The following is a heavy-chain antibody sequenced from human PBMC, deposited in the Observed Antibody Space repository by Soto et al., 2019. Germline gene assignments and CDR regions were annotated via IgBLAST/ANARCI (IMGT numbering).Heavy chain of an antibody. Sequence: PSETLPLTCAVYGGSSSGYYWSWIRQPPGKGLEWIGEINHSGSTNYNPSLKGRVTISVDTSKNQFSLKLSSVTAADTAVYYCARKTALWCGELGTYNWFDPWGQGTQVTVSS. J-gene: IGHJ5*02. V-gene: IGHV4-34*01. CDR1: GGSSSGYY. D-gene: IGHD3-10*01. CDR3: ARKTALWCGELGTYNWFDP. CDR2: INHSGST.